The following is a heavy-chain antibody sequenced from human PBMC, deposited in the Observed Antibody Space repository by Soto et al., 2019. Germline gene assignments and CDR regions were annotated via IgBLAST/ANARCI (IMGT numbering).Heavy chain of an antibody. Sequence: DVQLVESGGGLIQPGESLRLSCAAFGLTISGKKYVAWVRQAPGKGLEWVSALYDVDGSFYADSVKGRFTTSSDSSKTTVYLQMNDLRPDDTAVYYCATWHEREHAYDVWGQGTTVTFYS. V-gene: IGHV3-53*01. CDR3: ATWHEREHAYDV. J-gene: IGHJ3*01. CDR2: LYDVDGS. D-gene: IGHD1-1*01. CDR1: GLTISGKKY.